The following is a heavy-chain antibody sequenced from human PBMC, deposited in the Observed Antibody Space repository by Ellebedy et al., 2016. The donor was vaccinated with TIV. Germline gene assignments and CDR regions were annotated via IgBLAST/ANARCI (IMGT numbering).Heavy chain of an antibody. D-gene: IGHD4-11*01. Sequence: SETLSLXCTVSGGSISSGGYYWSWIRQHPGKVLEWIGYISYTGSTYYNPSLKSRITISVDTSKNQFSLKLSSVTAADTAVYYCARHEYSNYETYFDYWGQGTLVTVSS. CDR3: ARHEYSNYETYFDY. V-gene: IGHV4-31*03. CDR1: GGSISSGGYY. J-gene: IGHJ4*02. CDR2: ISYTGST.